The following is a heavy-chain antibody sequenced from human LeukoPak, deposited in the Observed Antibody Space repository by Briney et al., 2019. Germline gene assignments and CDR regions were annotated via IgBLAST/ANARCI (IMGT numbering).Heavy chain of an antibody. CDR1: GHSFSSDSF. J-gene: IGHJ5*02. Sequence: SETLSLTCGVSGHSFSSDSFWGWIRQPPGQGLEWIGSIHERGSTFYNPYLKSRDTISIDTSKNQFSLNVNSVAAADTAVYYCARASRPSNSCFAPWRRGTVVTVPS. CDR2: IHERGST. V-gene: IGHV4-38-2*01. D-gene: IGHD6-6*01. CDR3: ARASRPSNSCFAP.